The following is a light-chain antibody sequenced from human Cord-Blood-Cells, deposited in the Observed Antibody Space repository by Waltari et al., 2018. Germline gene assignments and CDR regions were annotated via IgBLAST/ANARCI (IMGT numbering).Light chain of an antibody. Sequence: SYELTQPPSVSVSPGQTASITCSGDQLGDKYACWYQQKPGQSPVLVIYQDSKRPSGIPERFSGSNSGNTATLTISGTQAMDEADYYCQAWDSSTAGWVFGGGTKLTVL. V-gene: IGLV3-1*01. CDR2: QDS. J-gene: IGLJ3*02. CDR1: QLGDKY. CDR3: QAWDSSTAGWV.